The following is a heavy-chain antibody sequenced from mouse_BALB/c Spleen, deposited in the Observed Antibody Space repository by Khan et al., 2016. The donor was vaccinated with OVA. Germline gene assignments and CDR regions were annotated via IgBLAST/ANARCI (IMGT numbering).Heavy chain of an antibody. CDR3: VMGRTY. D-gene: IGHD2-3*01. CDR1: GYSITSDYA. CDR2: INYSGGT. J-gene: IGHJ3*01. Sequence: EVQLQESGPGLVKPSQSLSLTCTVTGYSITSDYAWNWIRQFPGNKLEWMGYINYSGGTSYNPSLKSRISITRDTSKNQFFLQLNSVTSEDTATYYCVMGRTYWGQGTLVTVSA. V-gene: IGHV3-2*02.